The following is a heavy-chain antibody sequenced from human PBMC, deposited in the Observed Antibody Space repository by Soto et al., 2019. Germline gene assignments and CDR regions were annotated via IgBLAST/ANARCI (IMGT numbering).Heavy chain of an antibody. V-gene: IGHV4-31*11. Sequence: TLTLPCAVSGGPVSSTGYYVSWNRQHPGKGLEWLGYVSYSGSTSYNRSLKSRLTIALETSKNQFSLKLTPVSPSDTAVYYCASSPVSTYFDYWGQGILGTVSS. J-gene: IGHJ4*02. CDR1: GGPVSSTGYY. CDR2: VSYSGST. CDR3: ASSPVSTYFDY.